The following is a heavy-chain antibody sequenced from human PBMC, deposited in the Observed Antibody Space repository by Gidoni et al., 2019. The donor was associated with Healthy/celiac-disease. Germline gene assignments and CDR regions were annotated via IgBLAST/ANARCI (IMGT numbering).Heavy chain of an antibody. CDR1: GFTFDDYA. V-gene: IGHV3-9*01. D-gene: IGHD2-21*01. Sequence: EVQLVESGGGLVQPGRSLRLSCAASGFTFDDYAMHWVRQAPGKGLEWVSGISWNSGSIGYADSVKGRFTISRDNAKNSLYLQMNSLRAEDTALYYCAKDFRPDRVINDAFDIWGQGTMVTVSS. CDR3: AKDFRPDRVINDAFDI. J-gene: IGHJ3*02. CDR2: ISWNSGSI.